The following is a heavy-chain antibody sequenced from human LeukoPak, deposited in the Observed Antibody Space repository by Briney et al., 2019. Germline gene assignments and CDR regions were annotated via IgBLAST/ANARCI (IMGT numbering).Heavy chain of an antibody. D-gene: IGHD6-19*01. J-gene: IGHJ4*02. CDR3: ARQYSSGWARYFDY. V-gene: IGHV4-39*01. CDR1: AGSISSSSYY. Sequence: PSETLSLTCTVSAGSISSSSYYWGWIRQPPGKGLEWIGSIYYSGSTYYNPSLKSRVTISVDTSKNQFSLKLSSVTAADTAVYYCARQYSSGWARYFDYWGQGTLVTVSS. CDR2: IYYSGST.